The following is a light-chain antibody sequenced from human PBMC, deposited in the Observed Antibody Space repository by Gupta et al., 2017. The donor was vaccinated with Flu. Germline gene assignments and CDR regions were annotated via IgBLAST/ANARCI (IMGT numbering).Light chain of an antibody. Sequence: SMTIACTGSSRGGGNYNLVSWYQQVPGKAPKLMIYEGARRPAGVSSRFSGSKSGNTASLTISGLQADDEADYYCCSYAGFYRFVVGGGTKVTVL. CDR3: CSYAGFYRFV. CDR1: SRGGGNYNL. J-gene: IGLJ3*02. CDR2: EGA. V-gene: IGLV2-23*01.